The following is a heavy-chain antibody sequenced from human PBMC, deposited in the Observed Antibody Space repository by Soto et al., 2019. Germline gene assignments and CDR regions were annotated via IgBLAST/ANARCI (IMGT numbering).Heavy chain of an antibody. J-gene: IGHJ6*02. Sequence: QVQLVESGGGVVQPGRSLRLSCAASGFTFSSYGMHWVRQAPGKGLEWVAVIWYDGSNKYYADSVKGRFTISRDNSKNTRDLQMNSLRAEDTAVYYCARDSRRRGIAAGMDVWGQGTTVTVSS. CDR3: ARDSRRRGIAAGMDV. D-gene: IGHD6-13*01. CDR1: GFTFSSYG. V-gene: IGHV3-33*01. CDR2: IWYDGSNK.